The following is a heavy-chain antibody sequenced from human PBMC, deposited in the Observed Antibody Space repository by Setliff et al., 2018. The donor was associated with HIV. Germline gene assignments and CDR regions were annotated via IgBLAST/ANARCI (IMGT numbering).Heavy chain of an antibody. CDR2: INVGNGNT. CDR1: GYTFTSHA. J-gene: IGHJ4*02. D-gene: IGHD5-12*01. CDR3: ARGSKRWLQFDFFDY. Sequence: ASVKVSCKASGYTFTSHAFHWVRQAPGQSLEWMGWINVGNGNTRYSREFEGRVTITRDTSASTGHLELTSLRSEDMAVYYCARGSKRWLQFDFFDYWGQGTLVTVSS. V-gene: IGHV1-3*03.